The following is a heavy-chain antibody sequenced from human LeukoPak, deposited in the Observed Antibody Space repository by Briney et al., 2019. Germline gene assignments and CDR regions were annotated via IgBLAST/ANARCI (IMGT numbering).Heavy chain of an antibody. CDR1: GYTFTSYG. Sequence: ASVKVSCKASGYTFTSYGISWVRQAPGQGLEWMGWISAYNGNTNYAQKLQGRVTMTTDTSTSTVYMELSSLRSEDTAVYYCARSGSMIVVVTQSYYFDYWGQGTLVTVSS. J-gene: IGHJ4*02. V-gene: IGHV1-18*01. CDR3: ARSGSMIVVVTQSYYFDY. CDR2: ISAYNGNT. D-gene: IGHD3-22*01.